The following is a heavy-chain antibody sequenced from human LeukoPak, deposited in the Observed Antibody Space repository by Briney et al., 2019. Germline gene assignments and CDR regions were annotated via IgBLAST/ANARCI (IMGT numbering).Heavy chain of an antibody. CDR3: SRFSSVAAQY. CDR2: ISSTSNTI. V-gene: IGHV3-48*01. J-gene: IGHJ4*02. D-gene: IGHD6-6*01. CDR1: GFTFSDYA. Sequence: PGGSLRLSCATSGFTFSDYAMNWVRQAPGKGLEWVSYISSTSNTIYYADSVKGRFTISRYNAKNSLYLQMNNLRAEDTAVYYCSRFSSVAAQYWGQGTLVTVSS.